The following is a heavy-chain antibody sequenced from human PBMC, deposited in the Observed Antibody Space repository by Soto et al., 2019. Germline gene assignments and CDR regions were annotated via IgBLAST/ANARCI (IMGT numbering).Heavy chain of an antibody. V-gene: IGHV3-30*03. CDR1: GFTFSSYG. Sequence: PGGSLRLSCAASGFTFSSYGMHWVRQAPGKGLEWVALISNDGGNTYYGDSVKGRFTISRDNSKNTLFLQMNSLRAEDTAIYYCATVTGFIRRGFVDSWGQGTLVTVS. D-gene: IGHD3-10*01. CDR3: ATVTGFIRRGFVDS. CDR2: ISNDGGNT. J-gene: IGHJ4*02.